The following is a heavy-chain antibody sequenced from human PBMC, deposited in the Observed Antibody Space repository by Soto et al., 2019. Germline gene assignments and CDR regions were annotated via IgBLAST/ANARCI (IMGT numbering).Heavy chain of an antibody. CDR2: ISYDGSNK. D-gene: IGHD6-13*01. J-gene: IGHJ4*02. Sequence: PGGSLRLSCAASGFTFSSYAMHWVRQAPGKGLEWVAVISYDGSNKYYADSVKGRFTISRDNSKNTLYLQMNSLRAEDTAVYYCARGEQQLVPYYFDYWRQGTLVTVSS. V-gene: IGHV3-30-3*01. CDR3: ARGEQQLVPYYFDY. CDR1: GFTFSSYA.